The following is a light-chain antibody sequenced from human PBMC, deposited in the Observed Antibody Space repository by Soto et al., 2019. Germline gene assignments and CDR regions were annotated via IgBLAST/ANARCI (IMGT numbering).Light chain of an antibody. CDR3: SSYAGSNNYV. CDR1: SSDVGAYTY. V-gene: IGLV2-8*01. CDR2: GVT. Sequence: QSALTQPPSASGSPGQSVTISCTGTSSDVGAYTYVSWYQQHPGKAPKLMIYGVTERPSGVPDRFSGSKSGNTASLTVPGLQTEDEAYYYCSSYAGSNNYVFGTGTKVTVL. J-gene: IGLJ1*01.